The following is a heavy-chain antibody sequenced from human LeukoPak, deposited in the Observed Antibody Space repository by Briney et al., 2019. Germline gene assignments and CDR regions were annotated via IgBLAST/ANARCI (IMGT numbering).Heavy chain of an antibody. CDR2: IKQDGSEK. CDR3: ARGPTYYYGPYYYYYMDV. Sequence: PGGSLRLSCAASGFTFSSYEMNWVRQAPGKGLEWVANIKQDGSEKYYVDSVKGRFTISRDNAKNSLYLQMNSLRAEDTAVYYCARGPTYYYGPYYYYYMDVWGKGTTVTVSS. D-gene: IGHD3-10*01. CDR1: GFTFSSYE. V-gene: IGHV3-7*01. J-gene: IGHJ6*03.